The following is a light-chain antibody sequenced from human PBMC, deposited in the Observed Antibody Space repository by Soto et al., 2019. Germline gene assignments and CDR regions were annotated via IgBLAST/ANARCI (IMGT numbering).Light chain of an antibody. Sequence: EIVLTQSPATLSLSPGERATLSCRASQSGSRYLAWYQQKPGQAPRLLIYDASNRATGIPARFSGSGSGTDFTLTISSLEPEDFAVYYCQQRSDWPSTVGGGTKVQIK. CDR3: QQRSDWPST. V-gene: IGKV3-11*01. CDR1: QSGSRY. CDR2: DAS. J-gene: IGKJ4*01.